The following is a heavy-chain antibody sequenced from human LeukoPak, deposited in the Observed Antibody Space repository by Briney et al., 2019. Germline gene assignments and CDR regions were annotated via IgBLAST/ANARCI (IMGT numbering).Heavy chain of an antibody. CDR2: INWNGGSI. Sequence: GGSLRLSCAASGFTFDNYGLSWVRQAPGKGLEWVSGINWNGGSIGYADSVKGRFAISRDNAKNSLYLQMNSLRAEDTAVYYCARTPDYCSSTSCYVYAFDIWGQGTMVTVSS. CDR1: GFTFDNYG. J-gene: IGHJ3*02. D-gene: IGHD2-2*01. CDR3: ARTPDYCSSTSCYVYAFDI. V-gene: IGHV3-20*04.